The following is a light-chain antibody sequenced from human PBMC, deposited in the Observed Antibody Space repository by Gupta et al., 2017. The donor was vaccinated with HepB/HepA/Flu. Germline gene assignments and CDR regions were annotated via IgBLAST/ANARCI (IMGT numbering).Light chain of an antibody. J-gene: IGLJ2*01. CDR1: KLGDKY. V-gene: IGLV3-1*01. CDR3: QAWDSSTVV. CDR2: QDS. Sequence: SYELTQPPSVSVSPGQPASIPCSGDKLGDKYACWYQQKPGQSPVLVIYQDSKRPPGIPERFSGSNSGNAATLTISGTQAMDEADYYCQAWDSSTVVFGGGTKLTVL.